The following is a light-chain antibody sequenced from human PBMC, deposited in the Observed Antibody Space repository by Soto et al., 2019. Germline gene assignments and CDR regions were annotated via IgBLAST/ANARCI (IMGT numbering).Light chain of an antibody. CDR3: QQYKRWPIT. CDR1: QSVSSY. J-gene: IGKJ5*01. CDR2: NVS. V-gene: IGKV3-11*01. Sequence: ELVLTQSPATLSLSPGERATLSCRASQSVSSYLAWYQQKPGQAPRLLIYNVSKRATGIPARFSGSGSGTEFTLTISGLQSEDFAMYFCQQYKRWPITFGQGTRLEIK.